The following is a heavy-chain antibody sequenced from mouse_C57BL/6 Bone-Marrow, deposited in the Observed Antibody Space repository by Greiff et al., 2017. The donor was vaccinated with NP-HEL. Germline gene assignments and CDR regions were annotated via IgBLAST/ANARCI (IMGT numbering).Heavy chain of an antibody. CDR2: INPGSGGT. Sequence: QVQLKESGAELVRPGTSVKVSCKASGYAFTNYLIEWVKQRPGQGLEWIGVINPGSGGTNYNEKFKGKATLTADKSSSTAYMQLSSLTSEDSAVYFCARQLRLNWFAYWGQGTLVTVSA. CDR3: ARQLRLNWFAY. J-gene: IGHJ3*01. D-gene: IGHD3-2*02. CDR1: GYAFTNYL. V-gene: IGHV1-54*01.